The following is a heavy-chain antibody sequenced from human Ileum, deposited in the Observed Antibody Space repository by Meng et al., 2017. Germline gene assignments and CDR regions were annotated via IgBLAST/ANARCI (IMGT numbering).Heavy chain of an antibody. Sequence: QVQLQESGPGLVKPSETRSLTCTVSGASISAYYWSWIRQPPGKGLECIGYIFYNGDINYNPSLKSRVTISLDTSKSQISLKLTSVTAADTAVYYCARTARVFDPWGQGTLVTVSS. CDR1: GASISAYY. CDR3: ARTARVFDP. V-gene: IGHV4-59*01. CDR2: IFYNGDI. J-gene: IGHJ5*02.